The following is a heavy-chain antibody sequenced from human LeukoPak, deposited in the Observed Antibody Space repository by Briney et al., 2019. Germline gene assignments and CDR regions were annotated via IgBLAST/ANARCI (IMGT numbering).Heavy chain of an antibody. Sequence: PGGSLRLSCAASGFTFSSYAMSWVRQAPGKGLEWVSAISGSGGSTYYADSVKGRFTISRDNSKNTLYLQMNSLRAEDTAVYYCAKGARGGYGYGKYYFDYWGQGTLVTVSS. CDR2: ISGSGGST. V-gene: IGHV3-23*01. CDR3: AKGARGGYGYGKYYFDY. J-gene: IGHJ4*02. CDR1: GFTFSSYA. D-gene: IGHD5-18*01.